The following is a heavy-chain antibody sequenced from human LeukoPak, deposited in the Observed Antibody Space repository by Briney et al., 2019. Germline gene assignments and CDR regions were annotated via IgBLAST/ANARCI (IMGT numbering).Heavy chain of an antibody. V-gene: IGHV3-30-3*01. D-gene: IGHD1-26*01. CDR1: GFTFSSYA. CDR2: ISYDGSNK. CDR3: AGYSGSSLEV. Sequence: GGSLRLSCAAPGFTFSSYAMHWVRQAPGKGLEWVAVISYDGSNKYYADSVKGRFTISRDNSKNTLYLQMNSLRAEDTAVYYCAGYSGSSLEVWGQGTMVTVSS. J-gene: IGHJ3*01.